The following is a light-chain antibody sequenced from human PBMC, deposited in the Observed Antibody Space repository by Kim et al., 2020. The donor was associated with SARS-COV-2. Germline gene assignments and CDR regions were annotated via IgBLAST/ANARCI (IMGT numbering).Light chain of an antibody. J-gene: IGKJ1*01. CDR3: QKYNSAPWT. Sequence: DIQMTQSPSSLSASVGDRVIITCRASQDIANSLAWYQQKPGKVPQVLIYAASTLQSGVPSRFSGSGSGTDFTLTIGSLQTEDVATYYCQKYNSAPWTFGPGTKVDIK. CDR2: AAS. CDR1: QDIANS. V-gene: IGKV1-27*01.